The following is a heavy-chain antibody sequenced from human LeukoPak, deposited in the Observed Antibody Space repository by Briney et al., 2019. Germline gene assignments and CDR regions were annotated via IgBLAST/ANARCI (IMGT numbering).Heavy chain of an antibody. Sequence: GGSLRLSCAASGFTFKIYGMNWVRQAPGKAPEWVSYISHTSDTIYYADSAKGRFTMSRDNARNSLFLQMDSLRAEDTALYYCERATRNGYDYWGQGTLVTVSS. D-gene: IGHD5-24*01. CDR1: GFTFKIYG. V-gene: IGHV3-48*04. J-gene: IGHJ4*02. CDR3: ERATRNGYDY. CDR2: ISHTSDTI.